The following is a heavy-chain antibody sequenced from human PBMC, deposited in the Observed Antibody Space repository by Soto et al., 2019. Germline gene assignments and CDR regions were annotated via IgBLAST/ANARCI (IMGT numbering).Heavy chain of an antibody. CDR3: ARDLRGRRSGRFDP. V-gene: IGHV4-31*03. CDR1: GDPITSGGFY. D-gene: IGHD3-10*01. CDR2: IYYSGVT. J-gene: IGHJ5*02. Sequence: QVQLQESGPGLVKPSETLSLTCTLSGDPITSGGFYWTWIRQHPAKGLEWIGYIYYSGVTYYNPSLKSRASISVGTSKNQFSLTLSSVTAADTAMYYCARDLRGRRSGRFDPWGQGTLVTVSS.